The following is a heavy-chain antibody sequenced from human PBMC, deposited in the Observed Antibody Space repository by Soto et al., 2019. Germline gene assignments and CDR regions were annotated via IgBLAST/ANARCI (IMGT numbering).Heavy chain of an antibody. D-gene: IGHD2-8*01. CDR3: ARDGLYCTYANCRGDAYDV. CDR1: GFTFRTYW. V-gene: IGHV3-7*04. J-gene: IGHJ3*01. CDR2: IKQDGSEK. Sequence: EVQLAGSGGGLVQPGGSLRLSCVASGFTFRTYWMTWVRQAPGKGLEWVANIKQDGSEKYYVDSVRGRFALSRDNAKDSLYLQMNSLRVEDTAVYYCARDGLYCTYANCRGDAYDVWDQGTMVTVSS.